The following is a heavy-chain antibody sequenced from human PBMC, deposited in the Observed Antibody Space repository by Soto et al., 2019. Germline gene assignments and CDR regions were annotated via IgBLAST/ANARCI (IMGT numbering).Heavy chain of an antibody. V-gene: IGHV3-33*01. CDR1: GFTFSSYG. Sequence: GGSLRLSCAASGFTFSSYGMHWVRQAPGKGLEWVAVIWYDGSNKYYADSVKGRFTISRDNSKNTLYLQMNSLRAEDTAVYYCARDRIVVVPAAIEGYYYYYYMDVWGKGTTVTVSS. D-gene: IGHD2-2*01. CDR2: IWYDGSNK. J-gene: IGHJ6*03. CDR3: ARDRIVVVPAAIEGYYYYYYMDV.